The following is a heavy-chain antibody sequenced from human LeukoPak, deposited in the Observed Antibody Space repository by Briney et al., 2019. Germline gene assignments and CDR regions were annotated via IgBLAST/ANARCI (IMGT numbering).Heavy chain of an antibody. CDR2: ICYSGST. D-gene: IGHD2-2*02. Sequence: SQTLSLTCTVSGGSISSGGYYWNWIRQHPGKGLEGIGYICYSGSTCYNPSLQSRVTISVDTSKNQFSLKLRSVTAADTAVYYCASAYCTTTYCYIDYWGQGTLVTVSS. CDR1: GGSISSGGYY. CDR3: ASAYCTTTYCYIDY. V-gene: IGHV4-31*03. J-gene: IGHJ4*02.